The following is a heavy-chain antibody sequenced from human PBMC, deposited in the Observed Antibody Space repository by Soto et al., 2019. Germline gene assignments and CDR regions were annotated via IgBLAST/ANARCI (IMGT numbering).Heavy chain of an antibody. CDR1: GFTFSSYA. Sequence: GESLKISCAASGFTFSSYAMSWVRQAPGKGLEWVSAISGSGGSTYYADSVKGRFTISRDNSKNTLYLQMNSLRAEDTAVYYCAKDAIAARTYYYYYMDVWGKGTTVTVSS. CDR2: ISGSGGST. J-gene: IGHJ6*03. V-gene: IGHV3-23*01. D-gene: IGHD6-6*01. CDR3: AKDAIAARTYYYYYMDV.